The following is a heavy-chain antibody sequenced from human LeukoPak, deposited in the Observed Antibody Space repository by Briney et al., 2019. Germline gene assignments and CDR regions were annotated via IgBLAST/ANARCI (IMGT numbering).Heavy chain of an antibody. CDR2: ISYDGSNK. CDR3: AELGITMIGGV. V-gene: IGHV3-30*18. CDR1: GFTFTTYG. D-gene: IGHD3-10*02. J-gene: IGHJ6*04. Sequence: GGSLRLSCAASGFTFTTYGMHWVRQAPGKGLEWVAVISYDGSNKYYADSVKGRFTISRDNSKNTLYLQMNSLRAEDTAVYYCAELGITMIGGVWGKGTTVTISS.